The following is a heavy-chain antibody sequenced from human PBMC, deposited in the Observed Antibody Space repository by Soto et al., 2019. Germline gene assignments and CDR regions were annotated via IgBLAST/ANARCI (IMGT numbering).Heavy chain of an antibody. CDR2: ISSSSSYI. CDR1: GFPFSSYS. D-gene: IGHD6-13*01. Sequence: PGGSLRLSFAASGFPFSSYSMNWVRQAPGKWLEWVSSISSSSSYIYYAYSVKGLFTISRDNAKNSLYLQINSLRAADTAVYSCGVYLQQLADWFDPWGQGTLVTVYS. V-gene: IGHV3-21*01. J-gene: IGHJ5*02. CDR3: GVYLQQLADWFDP.